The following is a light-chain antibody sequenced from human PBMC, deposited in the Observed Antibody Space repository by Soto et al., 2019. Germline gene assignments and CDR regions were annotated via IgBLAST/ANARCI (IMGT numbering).Light chain of an antibody. V-gene: IGKV1-39*01. J-gene: IGKJ1*01. Sequence: DIQMTQSPSSLSESVGDRVTISCGASESISIYLNWYQQKPGKAPKLLIYGAFTLQGGVPSRFSGSGSGTDFTLTIISLQPEDFATYYCQQTYSTPPWTFGQGTKVAVK. CDR2: GAF. CDR3: QQTYSTPPWT. CDR1: ESISIY.